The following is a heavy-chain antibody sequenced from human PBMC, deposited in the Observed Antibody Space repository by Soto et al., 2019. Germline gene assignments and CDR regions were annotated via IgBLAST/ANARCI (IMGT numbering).Heavy chain of an antibody. J-gene: IGHJ4*02. V-gene: IGHV4-31*03. CDR3: ARDVSRKWHYFDY. CDR1: GGSISSGDYY. D-gene: IGHD6-13*01. CDR2: IYYSGSA. Sequence: QVQLQESGPRLVKPSQTLSLTCFVSGGSISSGDYYWSWIRQHPGKGLEWIGYIYYSGSAYYNPSLKSRVTMSVDPSKNQFSLKLSSVTAADTAIYFCARDVSRKWHYFDYWGQGTLVTVSS.